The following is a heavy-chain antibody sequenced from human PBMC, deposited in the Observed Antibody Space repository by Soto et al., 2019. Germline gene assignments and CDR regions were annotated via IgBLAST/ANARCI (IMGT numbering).Heavy chain of an antibody. V-gene: IGHV3-15*07. CDR3: PTTTLDLDYAPLY. D-gene: IGHD4-17*01. CDR1: GFTFSDAW. J-gene: IGHJ4*02. Sequence: GGSLRLSCAASGFTFSDAWMNWVRQAPGKGLEWVGRIKSKTDGGTTDYAAPVKGRFTISRDDSKNTLYLQMNSLKTEDTAVYYCPTTTLDLDYAPLYWGQGTLVTVSS. CDR2: IKSKTDGGTT.